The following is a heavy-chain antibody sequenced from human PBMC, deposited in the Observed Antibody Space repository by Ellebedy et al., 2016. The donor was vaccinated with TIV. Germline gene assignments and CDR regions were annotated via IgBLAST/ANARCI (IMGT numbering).Heavy chain of an antibody. J-gene: IGHJ5*02. D-gene: IGHD3/OR15-3a*01. CDR2: ITPHSGAT. CDR3: ARAFSPGWTAPLDL. V-gene: IGHV1-46*01. CDR1: GYTFTVYF. Sequence: ASVKVSCXTSGYTFTVYFLAWVRQVPGPGLDWMGLITPHSGATTYAQRFQARVTMTTDTSTSTAYMEMSNLRSEDTALYYCARAFSPGWTAPLDLWGQGTLVTVSS.